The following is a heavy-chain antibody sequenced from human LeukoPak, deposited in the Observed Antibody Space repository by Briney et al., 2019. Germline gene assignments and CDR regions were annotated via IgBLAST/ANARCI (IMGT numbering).Heavy chain of an antibody. CDR3: ARHNSMITFGGVIVSPYFDY. D-gene: IGHD3-16*02. V-gene: IGHV4-39*01. Sequence: SETLSLTCTVSGGSISSSSYYWGWIRQPPGKGLEWIGSIYYSGSTYYNPSLKSRVTISVDTSKNQFSLKLGSVTAADTAVYYCARHNSMITFGGVIVSPYFDYWGQGTLVTASS. CDR1: GGSISSSSYY. CDR2: IYYSGST. J-gene: IGHJ4*02.